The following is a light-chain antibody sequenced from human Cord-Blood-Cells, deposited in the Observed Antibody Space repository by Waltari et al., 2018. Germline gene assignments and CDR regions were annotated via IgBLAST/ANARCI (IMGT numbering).Light chain of an antibody. V-gene: IGKV3-20*01. CDR1: QSVSSSY. CDR3: QQYGSSPQT. J-gene: IGKJ1*01. Sequence: EIVLTQSPGTLSLSPGDRATLSCRASQSVSSSYLAWYQQKPGQAPRLLIYGASSRATGIPDRFSGSGSGTDFTLTISRLEPKDFAVYYCQQYGSSPQTFGQGTKVEIK. CDR2: GAS.